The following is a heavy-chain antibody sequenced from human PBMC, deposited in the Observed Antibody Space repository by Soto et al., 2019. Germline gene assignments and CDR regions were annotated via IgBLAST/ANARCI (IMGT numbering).Heavy chain of an antibody. V-gene: IGHV1-58*02. J-gene: IGHJ6*03. CDR1: GFTFTSSA. CDR3: AAASLGITGTPLCMDV. CDR2: IVVGSGNT. D-gene: IGHD1-7*01. Sequence: SVKVSCKASGFTFTSSAMQWVRQARGQRLEWIGWIVVGSGNTNYAQKFQERVTITRDMSTSTAYMELRSLRSEDTAVYYCAAASLGITGTPLCMDVWGRGTTVTVSS.